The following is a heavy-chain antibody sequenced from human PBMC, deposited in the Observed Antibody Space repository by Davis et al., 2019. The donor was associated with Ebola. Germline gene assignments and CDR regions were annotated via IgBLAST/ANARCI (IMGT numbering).Heavy chain of an antibody. CDR1: GFTFSSYA. J-gene: IGHJ6*02. D-gene: IGHD3-10*01. Sequence: GESLKISCAASGFTFSSYAMSWVRQAPGKGLEWVSAISGSGGSTYYADSVKGRFTISRDNSKNTLYLQMNSLRAEDTAVYYCAKRFGELFYYGMDVWGQGTTVTVSS. V-gene: IGHV3-23*01. CDR2: ISGSGGST. CDR3: AKRFGELFYYGMDV.